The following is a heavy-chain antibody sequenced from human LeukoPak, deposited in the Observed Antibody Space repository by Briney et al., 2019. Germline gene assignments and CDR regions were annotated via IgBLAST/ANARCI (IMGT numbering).Heavy chain of an antibody. D-gene: IGHD1-26*01. V-gene: IGHV1-69*05. Sequence: GASVKVSCKASGGTFSSYAISWVRQAPGQGLEWMGGIIPIFGTANYAQKFQGRVTITTDESTSTAYMELSSLRSEDTAVYYCARVRVGATDFDYWGQGTLVTVSS. CDR1: GGTFSSYA. CDR2: IIPIFGTA. J-gene: IGHJ4*02. CDR3: ARVRVGATDFDY.